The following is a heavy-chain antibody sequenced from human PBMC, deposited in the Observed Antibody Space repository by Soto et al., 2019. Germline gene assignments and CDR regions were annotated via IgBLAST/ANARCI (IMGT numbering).Heavy chain of an antibody. Sequence: PEETLSLTCTVSGGSISSSSYYWGWIRQPPGKGLEWIGSIYYSGSTYYNPSLKSRVTISVDTSKNQFSLKLSSVTAADTAVYYCARHEKYYFDYWGQGTLVTVSS. J-gene: IGHJ4*02. CDR1: GGSISSSSYY. V-gene: IGHV4-39*01. CDR2: IYYSGST. CDR3: ARHEKYYFDY.